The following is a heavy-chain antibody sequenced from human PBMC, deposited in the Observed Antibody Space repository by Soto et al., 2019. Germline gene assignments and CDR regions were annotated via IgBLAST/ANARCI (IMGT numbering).Heavy chain of an antibody. D-gene: IGHD3-22*01. CDR1: GGTFSSYA. CDR3: ARVLKCYYDSSGYAFDI. CDR2: IIPIFGTA. Sequence: QVQLVQSGAEVKKPGSSVKVSCKASGGTFSSYAISWVRQAPGQGLEWMGGIIPIFGTANYAQKFQGRVTITADESTSTAYMELSSLRSEDTAVYYCARVLKCYYDSSGYAFDIWRQGTMVTVSS. V-gene: IGHV1-69*01. J-gene: IGHJ3*02.